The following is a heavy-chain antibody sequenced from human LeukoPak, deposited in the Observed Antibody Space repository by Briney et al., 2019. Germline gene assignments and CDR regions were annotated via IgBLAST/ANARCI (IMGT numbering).Heavy chain of an antibody. D-gene: IGHD4-11*01. V-gene: IGHV4-59*12. CDR1: GGSISSYY. J-gene: IGHJ6*03. CDR3: AVDYSNYSYYYYYMDV. CDR2: IYYSGST. Sequence: KPSETLSLTCTVSGGSISSYYWSWIRQPPGKGLEWIGYIYYSGSTNYNPSLKSRVTISVDTSKNQFSLKLSSVTAADTAVCYCAVDYSNYSYYYYYMDVWGKGTTVTVSS.